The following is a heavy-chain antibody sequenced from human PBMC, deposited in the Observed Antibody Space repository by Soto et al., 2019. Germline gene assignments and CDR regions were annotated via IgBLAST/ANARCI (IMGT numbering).Heavy chain of an antibody. D-gene: IGHD5-12*01. CDR1: GGSINSGDYY. CDR2: IYYSGST. V-gene: IGHV4-30-4*01. CDR3: ARVLVTEGWLPLDY. J-gene: IGHJ4*02. Sequence: QVQLQESGPGLVKPSQTLSLTCTVSGGSINSGDYYWSWIRQPPGKGLEWIGYIYYSGSTYYNPSLKSRVTISVDTSKTPFSLKLSSVTAADTAVYYCARVLVTEGWLPLDYWGQGTLVTVSS.